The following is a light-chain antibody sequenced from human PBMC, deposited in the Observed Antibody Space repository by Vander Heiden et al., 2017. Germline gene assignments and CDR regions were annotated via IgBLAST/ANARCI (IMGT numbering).Light chain of an antibody. J-gene: IGKJ2*01. V-gene: IGKV4-1*01. CDR3: QRYYTTPYT. Sequence: DIVMTQSPDSLAVSLGERATINCKSSQSVLYSSNNKNYLAWYQQKPGQPPKLLIYWASTRESGVPDRFSGSASGTDFTLTISILHAEDVTVYYCQRYYTTPYTFGQGTKLEIK. CDR2: WAS. CDR1: QSVLYSSNNKNY.